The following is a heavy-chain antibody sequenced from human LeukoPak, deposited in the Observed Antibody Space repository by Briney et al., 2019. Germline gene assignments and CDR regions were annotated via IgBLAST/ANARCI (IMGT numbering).Heavy chain of an antibody. J-gene: IGHJ4*02. CDR3: AKDPGYYDSSGCDY. CDR1: GFTFSSYS. CDR2: ISSSSSYI. D-gene: IGHD3-22*01. V-gene: IGHV3-21*01. Sequence: GGSLRLSCAASGFTFSSYSMNWVRQAPGKGLEWVSSISSSSSYIYYADSVKGRFTISRDNAKNSLYLQMNSLRAEDTAVYYCAKDPGYYDSSGCDYWGQGTLVTVSS.